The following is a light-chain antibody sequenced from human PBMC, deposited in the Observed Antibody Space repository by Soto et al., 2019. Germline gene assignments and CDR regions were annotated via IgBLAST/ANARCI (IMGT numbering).Light chain of an antibody. J-gene: IGKJ2*01. V-gene: IGKV2-30*01. CDR2: KVS. Sequence: DVVMTQSPLSLPVTLGQPASISCRSSQSLVYSDGNTYLNWFQQRPGQSPRRLIYKVSNRDSGVXDXXSCRRSGNDFTLNISRVEAEDVWFYYCMQTTHGPRTFGQGTKLEIK. CDR3: MQTTHGPRT. CDR1: QSLVYSDGNTY.